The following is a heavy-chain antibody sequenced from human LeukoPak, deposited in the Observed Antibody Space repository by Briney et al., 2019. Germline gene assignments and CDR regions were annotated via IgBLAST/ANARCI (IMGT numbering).Heavy chain of an antibody. CDR2: INPSGETT. CDR3: ARVSEGGGSFNAFDY. CDR1: GYTFTTYY. Sequence: GASVKVSCKASGYTFTTYYIHWVRQAPGQGLEWMGIINPSGETTSYAQKFQGRVTMTRDMSTSTVYLELSSLRSEDTAVYYCARVSEGGGSFNAFDYWGQGTLVTASS. D-gene: IGHD2-15*01. V-gene: IGHV1-46*01. J-gene: IGHJ4*02.